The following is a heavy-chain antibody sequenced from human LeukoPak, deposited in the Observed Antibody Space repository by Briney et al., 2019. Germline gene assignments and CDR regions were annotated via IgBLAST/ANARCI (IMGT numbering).Heavy chain of an antibody. CDR2: LSQSGSA. CDR1: GGSVSGWY. CDR3: ARSTSTVLMN. J-gene: IGHJ4*02. Sequence: SETLSLTCTVSGGSVSGWYWSWVRQPPGKGLEWIGYLSQSGSATYNPSLKSRLTISFDTSTNHCSLRLRSLTAADTAVYFCARSTSTVLMNWGQGTLVTVSS. D-gene: IGHD4-17*01. V-gene: IGHV4-59*02.